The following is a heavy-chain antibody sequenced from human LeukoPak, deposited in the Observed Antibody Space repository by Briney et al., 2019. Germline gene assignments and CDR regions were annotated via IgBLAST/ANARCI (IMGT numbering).Heavy chain of an antibody. J-gene: IGHJ6*02. V-gene: IGHV3-23*01. CDR3: ARVFTYYSYGMDV. CDR1: GFSFSSYA. CDR2: ISGGGDTT. Sequence: GGSLRLSCAASGFSFSSYAMTWVRQAPGEGLEWVSAISGGGDTTYYADSVKGRFTISRDNSKNTLYMQMNSLRAEDTAVYYCARVFTYYSYGMDVWGQETTV.